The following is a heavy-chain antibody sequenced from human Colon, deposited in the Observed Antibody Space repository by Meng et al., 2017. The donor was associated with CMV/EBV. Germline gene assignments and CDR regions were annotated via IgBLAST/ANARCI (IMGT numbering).Heavy chain of an antibody. CDR3: ARATYYYDDSGFGH. V-gene: IGHV3-30-3*01. D-gene: IGHD3-22*01. J-gene: IGHJ4*02. Sequence: GGSLRLSCAASGVSFSSYIIDWVRQAPGKGLEWVAFISYDGSDKYYADSVKGRFTISRDNSKNTLYLQMNSLMAEDTAVYYCARATYYYDDSGFGHWGQGTLVTVSS. CDR1: GVSFSSYI. CDR2: ISYDGSDK.